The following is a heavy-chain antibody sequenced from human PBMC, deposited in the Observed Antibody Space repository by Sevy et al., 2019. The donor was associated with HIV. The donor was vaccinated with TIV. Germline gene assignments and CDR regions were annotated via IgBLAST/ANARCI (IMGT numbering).Heavy chain of an antibody. D-gene: IGHD6-13*01. Sequence: GGSLRLSCAASGFTSDDYAMHWVRQAPGKGLEWVSGISWNSGSIGYADSVKGRFTISRDNAKNSLYLQMNSLRAEDTALYYCAKGSRIAAAGMDVWGQGTTVTVSS. V-gene: IGHV3-9*02. J-gene: IGHJ6*02. CDR3: AKGSRIAAAGMDV. CDR1: GFTSDDYA. CDR2: ISWNSGSI.